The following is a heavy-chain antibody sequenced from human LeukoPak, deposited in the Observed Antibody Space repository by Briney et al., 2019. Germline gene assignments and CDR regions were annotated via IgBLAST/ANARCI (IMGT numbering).Heavy chain of an antibody. Sequence: PSETLSLTCTVSGGSISSSSYYWGWIRQPPGKGLEWIGSIYYSGSTYYNPSLKSRVTISVDTSKNQFSLKLSSVTAADTAVYYCARHKYYDILTGKILSWFDPWGQGTLVTVSS. CDR1: GGSISSSSYY. CDR2: IYYSGST. J-gene: IGHJ5*02. CDR3: ARHKYYDILTGKILSWFDP. D-gene: IGHD3-9*01. V-gene: IGHV4-39*01.